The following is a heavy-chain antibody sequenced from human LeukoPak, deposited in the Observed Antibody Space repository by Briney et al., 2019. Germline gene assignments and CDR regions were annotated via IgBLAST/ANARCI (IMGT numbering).Heavy chain of an antibody. J-gene: IGHJ4*02. CDR1: GFTFSNYG. V-gene: IGHV3-30*18. Sequence: PGRSLRLSCAASGFTFSNYGMHWVRQAPGKGLEWVAVRSSDGSNKYYADSVKGRFTISRDNSKNTLYLQMNSLRAEDTAVFYCAKDRGASSSWYLVFDYWGQGTLVTVSS. CDR2: RSSDGSNK. D-gene: IGHD6-13*01. CDR3: AKDRGASSSWYLVFDY.